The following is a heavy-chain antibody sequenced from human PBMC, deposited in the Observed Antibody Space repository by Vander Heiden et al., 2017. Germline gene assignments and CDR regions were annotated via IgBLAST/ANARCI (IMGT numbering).Heavy chain of an antibody. D-gene: IGHD3-22*01. Sequence: QLQLQESGPGLVKPSETLSPTSTVSGRSLTTRSYYWGWIRQPPGKGLEWIGSIYYSGSTYYNPSVKRRVTISVDTSKNQFSLKMSSVTAADTAVYYCARLEAPSYDSSDNYFDYWGQGTLVTVSS. V-gene: IGHV4-39*01. CDR2: IYYSGST. CDR3: ARLEAPSYDSSDNYFDY. CDR1: GRSLTTRSYY. J-gene: IGHJ4*02.